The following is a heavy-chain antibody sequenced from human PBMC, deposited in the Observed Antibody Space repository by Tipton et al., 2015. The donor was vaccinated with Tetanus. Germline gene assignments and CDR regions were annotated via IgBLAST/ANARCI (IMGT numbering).Heavy chain of an antibody. V-gene: IGHV3-30*04. Sequence: RSLRLSCAASGFTFSSYAMHWVRQAPGKGLEWVAVISYDGSNKYYADSVKGRFTISRDNSKNTLYLQMNSLRAEDTAVYYCARDRGDIVATMGSDYWGQGTLVTVSS. D-gene: IGHD5-12*01. J-gene: IGHJ4*02. CDR2: ISYDGSNK. CDR3: ARDRGDIVATMGSDY. CDR1: GFTFSSYA.